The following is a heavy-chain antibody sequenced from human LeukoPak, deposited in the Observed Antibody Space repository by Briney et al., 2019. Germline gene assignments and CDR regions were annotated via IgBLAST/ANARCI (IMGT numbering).Heavy chain of an antibody. CDR2: INPNSADT. J-gene: IGHJ4*02. CDR1: EYTFTGYY. V-gene: IGHV1-2*02. Sequence: ASVKVSCKASEYTFTGYYMHWVRQAPGQGLEWMGWINPNSADTNYTQKFQGRVTMARDTSISTAYMELSRLISDDTAVYYCARGEYSSGWYYFDYWGQGTLVTVSS. D-gene: IGHD6-19*01. CDR3: ARGEYSSGWYYFDY.